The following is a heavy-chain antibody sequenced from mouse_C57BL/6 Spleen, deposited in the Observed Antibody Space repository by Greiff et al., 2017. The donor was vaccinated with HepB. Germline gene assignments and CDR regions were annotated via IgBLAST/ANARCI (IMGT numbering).Heavy chain of an antibody. V-gene: IGHV1-82*01. CDR2: IYPGDGDT. J-gene: IGHJ1*03. CDR3: ARCYYGSNWYFDV. D-gene: IGHD1-1*01. CDR1: GYAFSSSW. Sequence: QVQLQQSGPELVKPGASVKISCKASGYAFSSSWMNWVKQRPGKGLEWIGRIYPGDGDTNYNGKFKGKATLTADKSSSTAYMQLSSLTSEDSAVYFCARCYYGSNWYFDVWGTGTTVTVSS.